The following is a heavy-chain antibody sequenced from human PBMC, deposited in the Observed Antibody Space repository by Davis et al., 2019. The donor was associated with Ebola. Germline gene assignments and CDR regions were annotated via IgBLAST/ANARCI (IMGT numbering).Heavy chain of an antibody. CDR2: INHRGRT. D-gene: IGHD6-25*01. Sequence: SETLSLTCAVYGGSFNGYYWSWIRQSPGKGLEWIGEINHRGRTDYNPSLKRRVTISVDTSKSQFSLNLRSVTAADTAVYYCARVSGDYYYSMDVWGEGTTVTVSS. J-gene: IGHJ6*04. CDR1: GGSFNGYY. CDR3: ARVSGDYYYSMDV. V-gene: IGHV4-34*01.